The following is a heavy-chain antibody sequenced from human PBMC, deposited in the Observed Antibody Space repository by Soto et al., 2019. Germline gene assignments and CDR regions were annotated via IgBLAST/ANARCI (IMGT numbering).Heavy chain of an antibody. J-gene: IGHJ4*02. D-gene: IGHD2-15*01. V-gene: IGHV3-13*01. Sequence: GGSLRLSCAASGFTFSSYDMHWVRQATGKGLEWVSAIGTAGDTYYPGSVKGRFTISRENAKNSLYLQMNSLRAEDTAVYYCARGDGNHPGRVDYWGQGTLVTVSS. CDR2: IGTAGDT. CDR3: ARGDGNHPGRVDY. CDR1: GFTFSSYD.